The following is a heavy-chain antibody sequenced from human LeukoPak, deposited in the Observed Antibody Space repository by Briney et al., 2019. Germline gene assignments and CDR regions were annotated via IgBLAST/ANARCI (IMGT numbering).Heavy chain of an antibody. CDR1: GGSISSGDYY. CDR3: ARDLITMVRDGGFDP. Sequence: SQTLSLTCTVSGGSISSGDYYWSWIRQPPGKGLEWIGYIYYRGSTYYNPSLKSRVTISVDTSKNQFSLKLSSVTAADTAVYYCARDLITMVRDGGFDPWGQGTLVTVSS. V-gene: IGHV4-30-4*01. J-gene: IGHJ5*02. CDR2: IYYRGST. D-gene: IGHD3-10*01.